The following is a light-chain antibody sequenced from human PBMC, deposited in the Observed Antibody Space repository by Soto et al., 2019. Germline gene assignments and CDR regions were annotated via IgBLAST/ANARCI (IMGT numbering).Light chain of an antibody. Sequence: EIVMTQSPATLSLSPGEIATLSCSASQSVSSNLAWYQQKPGQDPRLLIYGASTRATGFPARFSGSGSGTEFTLTFSSLQSEDFAVYYCQQYNNWPRTFGQGNKVEIK. CDR1: QSVSSN. CDR3: QQYNNWPRT. CDR2: GAS. V-gene: IGKV3-15*01. J-gene: IGKJ1*01.